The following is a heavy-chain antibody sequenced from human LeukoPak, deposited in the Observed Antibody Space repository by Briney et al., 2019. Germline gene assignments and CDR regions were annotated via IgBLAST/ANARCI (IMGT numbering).Heavy chain of an antibody. J-gene: IGHJ4*02. V-gene: IGHV1-2*02. Sequence: GASVKVSCKASGYTFTGYYMHWVRQAPGQGLEWMGWINPNSGVTNYAQKFQGRVTMTRDTSISTAYMELSRLRSDDTAVYYCARGSPSSSGWYGEYWGQGTLVTVSS. D-gene: IGHD6-19*01. CDR2: INPNSGVT. CDR1: GYTFTGYY. CDR3: ARGSPSSSGWYGEY.